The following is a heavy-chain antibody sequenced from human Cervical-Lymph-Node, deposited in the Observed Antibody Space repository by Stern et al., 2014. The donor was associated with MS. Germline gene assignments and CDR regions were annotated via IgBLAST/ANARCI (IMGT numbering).Heavy chain of an antibody. CDR3: AHRTAGPFDS. CDR1: GFSLSTSGLG. CDR2: MYWDDQK. V-gene: IGHV2-5*02. Sequence: QVTLRESGPALVKPTQTLTLTCTFSGFSLSTSGLGVGWIRQPPGEALERLAYMYWDDQKRYSPSLKSRLTITKDTSKNQVVLTLTNVDPVDTATYYCAHRTAGPFDSCGQGTLVTVSS. J-gene: IGHJ4*02.